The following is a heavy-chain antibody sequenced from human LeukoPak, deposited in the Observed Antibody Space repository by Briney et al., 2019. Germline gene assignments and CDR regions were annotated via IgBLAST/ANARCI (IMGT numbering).Heavy chain of an antibody. CDR2: INHSGST. CDR1: GGSFSGYY. J-gene: IGHJ4*02. V-gene: IGHV4-34*01. Sequence: SETLSLTCAVYGGSFSGYYWSWIRQPPGKGLEWIGEINHSGSTNYNPSLKSRVTISVDTSKNQFSLKLSSVTAADTAVYYCARGRYDFWSGFTVAFDYWGRGTLVTVSS. CDR3: ARGRYDFWSGFTVAFDY. D-gene: IGHD3-3*01.